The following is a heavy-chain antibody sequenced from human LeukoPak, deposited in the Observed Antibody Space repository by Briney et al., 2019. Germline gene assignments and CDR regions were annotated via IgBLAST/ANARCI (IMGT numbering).Heavy chain of an antibody. CDR1: GFTVSGNY. J-gene: IGHJ4*02. CDR2: IYFGGTT. V-gene: IGHV3-53*01. Sequence: GGSLRLSCAASGFTVSGNYMTWVRQAPGQGLEWVSVIYFGGTTYYADSVKGRFTISRDNSKNTVYLQMNSLRVEDTAVYYCARGDGVYVYWGQGTLVTVSS. D-gene: IGHD5/OR15-5a*01. CDR3: ARGDGVYVY.